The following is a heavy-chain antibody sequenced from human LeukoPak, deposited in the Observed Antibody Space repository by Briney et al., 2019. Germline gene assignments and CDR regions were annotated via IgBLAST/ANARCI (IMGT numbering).Heavy chain of an antibody. D-gene: IGHD3-10*02. J-gene: IGHJ6*04. CDR1: GFTFSSYS. CDR3: AELGITMIGGV. CDR2: ISSSGSTI. V-gene: IGHV3-48*04. Sequence: GGSLRLSCAASGFTFSSYSMNWVRQAPGKGLEWVSYISSSGSTIYYADSVKGRFTISRDNAKNSLYLQMNSLRAKDTAVYYCAELGITMIGGVWGKGTTVTVSS.